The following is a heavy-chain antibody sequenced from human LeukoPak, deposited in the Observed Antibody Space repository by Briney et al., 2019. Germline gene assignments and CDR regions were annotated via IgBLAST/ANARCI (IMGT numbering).Heavy chain of an antibody. CDR1: GYTFTSYA. V-gene: IGHV1-3*01. D-gene: IGHD1-26*01. Sequence: ASVKVSCKASGYTFTSYAMHWVRQAPGQRLEWMGWINAGNGNTKYSQKFQGRVTITRDTSASTAYMELSSLRFEDTAVYYCARVPGSRTINFDYWGQGTLVTVPS. CDR3: ARVPGSRTINFDY. CDR2: INAGNGNT. J-gene: IGHJ4*02.